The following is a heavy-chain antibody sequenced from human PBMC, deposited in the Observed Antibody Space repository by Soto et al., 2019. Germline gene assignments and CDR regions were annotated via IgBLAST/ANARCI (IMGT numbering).Heavy chain of an antibody. D-gene: IGHD1-1*01. CDR3: ARGKGMEENYYYYGMDI. CDR1: GYTFTSYG. Sequence: VKVSCKASGYTFTSYGISWVRQAPGQGLEWMGWISAYNGNTNYAQKLQGRVTMTTDTSTSTAYMDLPSLRSEDTAVYYCARGKGMEENYYYYGMDIWGQGTTVTVSS. V-gene: IGHV1-18*01. CDR2: ISAYNGNT. J-gene: IGHJ6*02.